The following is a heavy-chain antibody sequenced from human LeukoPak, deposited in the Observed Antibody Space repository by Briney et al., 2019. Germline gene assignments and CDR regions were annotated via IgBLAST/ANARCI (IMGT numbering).Heavy chain of an antibody. D-gene: IGHD6-19*01. CDR1: GFTFSTYG. V-gene: IGHV3-30*18. Sequence: PGRSLRLSCAASGFTFSTYGIHWVRQAPDKGLEWVAVVSSDGGTTYYADSVKGRFTISRDNSKNTVHVQMNSLRAEDTAVYYCAKEGAVAGSMWFDLWGQGALVIVSS. CDR3: AKEGAVAGSMWFDL. J-gene: IGHJ5*02. CDR2: VSSDGGTT.